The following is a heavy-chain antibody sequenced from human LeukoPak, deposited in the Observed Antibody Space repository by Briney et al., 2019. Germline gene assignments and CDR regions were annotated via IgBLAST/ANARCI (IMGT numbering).Heavy chain of an antibody. D-gene: IGHD2/OR15-2a*01. Sequence: SVKVSCTASGFTFTSSAVQWVRQARGQRLEWIGWIVVGSGNTNYAQKFQERVTITRDMSTSTAYMELSSLRSEDTAVYYCAALLSMGYFDYWGQGTLVTVSS. CDR2: IVVGSGNT. CDR3: AALLSMGYFDY. CDR1: GFTFTSSA. V-gene: IGHV1-58*01. J-gene: IGHJ4*02.